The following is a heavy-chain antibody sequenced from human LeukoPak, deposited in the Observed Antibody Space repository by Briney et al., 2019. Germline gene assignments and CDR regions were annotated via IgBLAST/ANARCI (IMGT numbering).Heavy chain of an antibody. V-gene: IGHV3-49*03. Sequence: GGSLRLSCAASGFTFSSYAMSWFRQAPGKGLEWVGFIRSKAYGGTTEYAASVKGRFTISRDDSKSIAYLQMNSLKTEDTAVYYCTRAGHCSSTSCEQYYFDYWGQGTLVTVSS. D-gene: IGHD2-2*01. J-gene: IGHJ4*02. CDR3: TRAGHCSSTSCEQYYFDY. CDR2: IRSKAYGGTT. CDR1: GFTFSSYA.